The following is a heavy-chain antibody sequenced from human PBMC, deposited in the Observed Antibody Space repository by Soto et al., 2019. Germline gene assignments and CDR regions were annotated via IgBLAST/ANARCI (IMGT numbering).Heavy chain of an antibody. V-gene: IGHV3-23*01. CDR1: GFTFSSYA. CDR3: ANTYCGGDCYPISDAFDI. J-gene: IGHJ3*02. D-gene: IGHD2-21*01. Sequence: GGSLRLSCAASGFTFSSYAMSWVRQAPGKGLEWVSAISGSGGSTYYADSVKGRFTISRDNSKNTLYLQMNSLRAEDTAVYYCANTYCGGDCYPISDAFDIWGQGTMVTVSS. CDR2: ISGSGGST.